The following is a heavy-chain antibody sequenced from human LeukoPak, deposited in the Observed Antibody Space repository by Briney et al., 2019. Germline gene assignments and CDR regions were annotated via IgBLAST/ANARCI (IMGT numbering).Heavy chain of an antibody. CDR1: GFTFSVAA. Sequence: GVSLRLSCAASGFTFSVAAMTWVRQAPGKGLEWVGRIRNKANSYTTEYAASVKGRFTISRDDSKNSLYLQMNSLQTEDTAVYYCAREYYYRFDYWGQGTLVTVSS. CDR2: IRNKANSYTT. J-gene: IGHJ4*02. CDR3: AREYYYRFDY. D-gene: IGHD3-10*01. V-gene: IGHV3-72*01.